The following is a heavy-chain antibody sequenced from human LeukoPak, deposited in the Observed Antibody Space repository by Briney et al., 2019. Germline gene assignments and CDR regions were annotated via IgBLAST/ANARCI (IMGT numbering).Heavy chain of an antibody. CDR3: ATAYSGGYHGLDI. CDR1: GGSISSSTYY. CDR2: IYYSGST. J-gene: IGHJ3*02. D-gene: IGHD1-26*01. Sequence: SETLSLTCTVSGGSISSSTYYWGWIRQPLGKGLEWIGSIYYSGSTYYNPSLKSRVTISVDTSKNQFSLKLNSVTAADTAVYYCATAYSGGYHGLDIWGQGTMVTVSS. V-gene: IGHV4-39*01.